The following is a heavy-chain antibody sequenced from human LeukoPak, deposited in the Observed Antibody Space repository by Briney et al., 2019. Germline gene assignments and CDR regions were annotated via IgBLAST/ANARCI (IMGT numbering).Heavy chain of an antibody. CDR1: GGSIGSYY. J-gene: IGHJ5*02. CDR2: IYYSGNT. CDR3: ARERDGYNH. Sequence: SETLSLTCTVSGGSIGSYYWSWIRQPPGKGLEWIGYIYYSGNTNYNPSLKSRVTISVDTSKNQFSLKLSSVTAAGTAVYYCARERDGYNHWGQGTLVTVSS. D-gene: IGHD5-24*01. V-gene: IGHV4-59*01.